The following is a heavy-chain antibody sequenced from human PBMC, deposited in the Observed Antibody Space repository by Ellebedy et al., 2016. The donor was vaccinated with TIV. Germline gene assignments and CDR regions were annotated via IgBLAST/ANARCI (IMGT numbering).Heavy chain of an antibody. V-gene: IGHV5-10-1*01. Sequence: GESLKISCKGSGYIFTNLWISWVRQMPGKGLEWMGRIDPSNSNTNYSPSFQGHVTISVDKSISTAYLQWNNLRASDTAMYYGASLWDTDPGDSYTMEVWGQGTTVTVSS. D-gene: IGHD3-16*01. CDR2: IDPSNSNT. J-gene: IGHJ6*02. CDR3: ASLWDTDPGDSYTMEV. CDR1: GYIFTNLW.